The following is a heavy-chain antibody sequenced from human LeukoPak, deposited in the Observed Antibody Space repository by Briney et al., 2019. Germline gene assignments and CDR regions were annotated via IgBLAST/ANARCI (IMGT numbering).Heavy chain of an antibody. CDR1: GGSISSYY. J-gene: IGHJ2*01. D-gene: IGHD3-22*01. Sequence: SETLSLTCTVSGGSISSYYWSWFRQSPGKGLEWFGYIYYSETHYSPSLRSRVTISLDTSKNQFSLKLSSVTAADTAVYYCARGASLYDSSGYYVSSWYYDLWGRGTLVTVSS. CDR3: ARGASLYDSSGYYVSSWYYDL. V-gene: IGHV4-59*01. CDR2: IYYSET.